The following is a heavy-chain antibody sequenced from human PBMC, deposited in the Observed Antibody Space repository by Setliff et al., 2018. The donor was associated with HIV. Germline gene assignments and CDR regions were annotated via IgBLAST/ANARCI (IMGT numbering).Heavy chain of an antibody. CDR1: GASFTDHY. V-gene: IGHV4-59*11. Sequence: SETLSLTCIVSGASFTDHYWSWIRQPPGKGLEWIGYLFHTGDTDYNPSLESRVTISVDRSKNQFSLQLASVTAADTAVYYCARGGVTAVWDLTDWGQGSLVTVSS. CDR2: LFHTGDT. CDR3: ARGGVTAVWDLTD. J-gene: IGHJ4*02. D-gene: IGHD2-21*02.